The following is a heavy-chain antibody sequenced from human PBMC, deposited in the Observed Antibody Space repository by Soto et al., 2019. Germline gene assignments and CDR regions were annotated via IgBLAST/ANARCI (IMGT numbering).Heavy chain of an antibody. CDR2: NYYSGIT. V-gene: IGHV4-31*01. CDR1: GGSVSRGSYH. D-gene: IGHD6-6*01. Sequence: SETLSLTCTVSGGSVSRGSYHWTWIRQHPGKGLEWIGYNYYSGITYYNPSLKSQVTISLDTSKNQFSLKLSSVAAADTALYYCARGSSIAGLYYGMDVWGQGTTVTVSS. CDR3: ARGSSIAGLYYGMDV. J-gene: IGHJ6*02.